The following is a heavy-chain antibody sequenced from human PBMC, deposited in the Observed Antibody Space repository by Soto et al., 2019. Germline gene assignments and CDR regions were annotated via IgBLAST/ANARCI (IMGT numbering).Heavy chain of an antibody. CDR3: ARGGDCSGGSCYSRSNWFDP. D-gene: IGHD2-15*01. CDR1: GGSISSYY. CDR2: IYYSGST. V-gene: IGHV4-59*12. Sequence: SETLSLTCTVSGGSISSYYWSWIRQPPGKGLEWIGYIYYSGSTNYNPSLKSRVTISVDTSKNQFSLKLSSVTAADTAVYYCARGGDCSGGSCYSRSNWFDPWGQGTLVTVSS. J-gene: IGHJ5*02.